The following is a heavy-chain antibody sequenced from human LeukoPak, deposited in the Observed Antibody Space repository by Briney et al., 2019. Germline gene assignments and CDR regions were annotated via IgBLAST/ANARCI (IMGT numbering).Heavy chain of an antibody. V-gene: IGHV3-53*01. CDR1: GFTVITND. J-gene: IGHJ4*02. Sequence: GGSLRLFCAAPGFTVITNDMTWVRQAPGKGLEWVSVLYSDGNTKYADSVQGRFTISRDNSKNTLYLEMNSLSPDDTAVYYCARGVEPLAANSLAYWGQGTLVTVSS. CDR3: ARGVEPLAANSLAY. D-gene: IGHD1-14*01. CDR2: LYSDGNT.